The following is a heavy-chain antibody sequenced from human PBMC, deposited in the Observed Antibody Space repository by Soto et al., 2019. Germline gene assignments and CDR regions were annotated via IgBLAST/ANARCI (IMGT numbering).Heavy chain of an antibody. D-gene: IGHD3-22*01. CDR2: IYYSGST. V-gene: IGHV4-59*01. CDR1: GGSITSYY. Sequence: SETLSLTGSGSGGSITSYYWSWIRQPPGKGLEWIAYIYYSGSTSYNPSLKSRVSISLDTSKNQFSLKLSSVTAADTAVYYCARTYDGSGPNSGGYGFDIWGQGTMVTVSS. J-gene: IGHJ3*02. CDR3: ARTYDGSGPNSGGYGFDI.